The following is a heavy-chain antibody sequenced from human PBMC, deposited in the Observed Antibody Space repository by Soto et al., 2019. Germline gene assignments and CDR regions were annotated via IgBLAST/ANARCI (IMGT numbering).Heavy chain of an antibody. CDR2: ISGSGGST. CDR1: GFTFSSYA. V-gene: IGHV3-23*01. CDR3: PKHLAGSAGEVGGVNYDFWSGYLSSFDY. D-gene: IGHD3-3*01. J-gene: IGHJ4*02. Sequence: EVQLLESGGGLVQPGGSLRLSCAASGFTFSSYAMSWVRQAPGKGLEWVSAISGSGGSTYYADSVKGRFTISRDNSKNTLYLHMNSLRVEDTAVYYCPKHLAGSAGEVGGVNYDFWSGYLSSFDYWGQGTLVTVSS.